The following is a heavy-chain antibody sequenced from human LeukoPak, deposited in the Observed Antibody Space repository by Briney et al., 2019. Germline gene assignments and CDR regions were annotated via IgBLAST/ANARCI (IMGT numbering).Heavy chain of an antibody. D-gene: IGHD5-24*01. V-gene: IGHV3-21*01. Sequence: PGGSLRLSCAASGFTFSSYTMNWVRQAPGKGLEWVSSISSSSNYIYYADSVKGRFTISRDNAKNSLYLQMKSLRAEDTALYYCARGGDGYKWTPGAFDIWGQGTMVTVSS. CDR1: GFTFSSYT. CDR3: ARGGDGYKWTPGAFDI. J-gene: IGHJ3*02. CDR2: ISSSSNYI.